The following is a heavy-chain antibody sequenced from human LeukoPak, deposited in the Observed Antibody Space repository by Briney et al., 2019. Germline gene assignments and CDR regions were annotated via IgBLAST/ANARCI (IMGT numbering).Heavy chain of an antibody. Sequence: SETLSLTCAVYGGSFSGYYWSWIRQPPGKGLEWIGEINHSGSTNYNPSLKSRVTISVDTSKNQFSLKLSSVTAADTAVYYCARGRHQRFLEWLLQYYFDYWGQGTLATVSS. D-gene: IGHD3-3*01. CDR3: ARGRHQRFLEWLLQYYFDY. J-gene: IGHJ4*02. V-gene: IGHV4-34*01. CDR2: INHSGST. CDR1: GGSFSGYY.